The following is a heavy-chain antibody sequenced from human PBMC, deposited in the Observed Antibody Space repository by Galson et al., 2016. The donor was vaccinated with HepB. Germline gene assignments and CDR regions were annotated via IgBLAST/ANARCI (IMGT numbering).Heavy chain of an antibody. D-gene: IGHD2-15*01. V-gene: IGHV3-23*01. CDR3: ARDRKMYLILKDLDV. Sequence: SLRLSCAASGFTFSRFAMNWVRHAPGRGLEWVSVISGSGDTTYYSDSVMGRFTISRDNSKNTLFLEMNNLRTEDTAVYYCARDRKMYLILKDLDVWGQGTTVTVSS. J-gene: IGHJ6*02. CDR1: GFTFSRFA. CDR2: ISGSGDTT.